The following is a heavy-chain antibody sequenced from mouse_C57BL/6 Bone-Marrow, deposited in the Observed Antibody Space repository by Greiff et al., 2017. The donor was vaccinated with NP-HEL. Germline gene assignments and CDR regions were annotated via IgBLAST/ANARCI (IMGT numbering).Heavy chain of an antibody. CDR3: ARRNYGSSTYYYAMDY. Sequence: EVLLVESGGGLVQPGGSLKLSCAASGFTFSDYYMYWVRQTPEKRLEWVAYISTGGGSTYYPDTVKGRFTISRDNAKNTLYLQMSRLKSEDTAMYDCARRNYGSSTYYYAMDYWGQGTSVTVSS. D-gene: IGHD1-1*01. J-gene: IGHJ4*01. CDR1: GFTFSDYY. CDR2: ISTGGGST. V-gene: IGHV5-12*01.